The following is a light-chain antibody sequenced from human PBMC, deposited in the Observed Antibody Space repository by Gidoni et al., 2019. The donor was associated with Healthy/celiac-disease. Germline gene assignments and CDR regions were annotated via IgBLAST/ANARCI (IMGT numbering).Light chain of an antibody. Sequence: QSALNQPASVSGSPGQSITISCTGTSSDVGGYNYVSWYQQHPGKAPKLMIYDVSTRPSGVYNRFSGSKSGNTASLTISGLQAEDEADYYCSSYTSSSTLDVVFGGGTKLTVL. CDR3: SSYTSSSTLDVV. CDR2: DVS. J-gene: IGLJ2*01. CDR1: SSDVGGYNY. V-gene: IGLV2-14*01.